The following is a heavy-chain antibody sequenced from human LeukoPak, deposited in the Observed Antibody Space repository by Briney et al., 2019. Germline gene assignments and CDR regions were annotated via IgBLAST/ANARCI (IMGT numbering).Heavy chain of an antibody. V-gene: IGHV4-59*01. CDR1: GGYISSYY. J-gene: IGHJ4*02. Sequence: PSETLSLTCTVSGGYISSYYWSWIRLPPGKGLEWIGYIYYTGATYYNPPLKSRVTISLDTSKNQFSLKLSSVTAADAAVYYCARAGYSYGTGYYFDYWGQGALVTVSS. D-gene: IGHD5-18*01. CDR2: IYYTGAT. CDR3: ARAGYSYGTGYYFDY.